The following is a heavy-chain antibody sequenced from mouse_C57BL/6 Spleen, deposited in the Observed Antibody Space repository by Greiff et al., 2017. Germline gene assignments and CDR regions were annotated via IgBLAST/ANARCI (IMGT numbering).Heavy chain of an antibody. CDR1: GFSLSTSGMG. CDR3: ARDYGSLHFDY. Sequence: QVTLKESGPGISQSSQTLSLTCSFSGFSLSTSGMGVSWIRQPSGKGLEWLAHIYWDDDKRYNPSLKSRLTISKDTSRNQVFLKITSVDTADTATYYCARDYGSLHFDYWGQGTTLTVSS. D-gene: IGHD1-1*01. CDR2: IYWDDDK. J-gene: IGHJ2*01. V-gene: IGHV8-12*01.